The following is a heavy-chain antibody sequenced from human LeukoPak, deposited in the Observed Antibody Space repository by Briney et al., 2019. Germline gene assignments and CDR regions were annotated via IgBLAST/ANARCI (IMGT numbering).Heavy chain of an antibody. CDR1: GGSISSYH. V-gene: IGHV4-59*01. CDR3: ARGGITMVRGVIRFDP. CDR2: IYYSGST. J-gene: IGHJ5*02. Sequence: SETLSLTCTVSGGSISSYHWSWIRQPPGKGLEWIGYIYYSGSTNYNPSLKSRVTISVDTSKNQFSLKLSSVTAADTAVYYCARGGITMVRGVIRFDPWGQGTLVTVSS. D-gene: IGHD3-10*01.